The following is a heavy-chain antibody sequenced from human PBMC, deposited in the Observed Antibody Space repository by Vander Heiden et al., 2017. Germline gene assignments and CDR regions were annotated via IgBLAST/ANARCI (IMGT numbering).Heavy chain of an antibody. CDR1: GFTFDAYD. D-gene: IGHD3-22*01. CDR2: ISWNSGSI. Sequence: EVQLVESGGGLVQPGRSLRLSCAASGFTFDAYDMHWVRQAPGKGLEWVSGISWNSGSIGYADSVKGRFTISRDNAKNSLYLQMNSLRAEDTALYYCAKDLTYYYDSSGSYFDYWGQGTLVTVSS. V-gene: IGHV3-9*01. J-gene: IGHJ4*02. CDR3: AKDLTYYYDSSGSYFDY.